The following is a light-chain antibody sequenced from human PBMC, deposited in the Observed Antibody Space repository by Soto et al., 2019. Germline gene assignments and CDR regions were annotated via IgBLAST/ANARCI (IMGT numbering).Light chain of an antibody. CDR3: QKYVVGLTLT. Sequence: VLTPSPGTLSLTPAERGSLSYRCSQCVSRNNLVWYQQRPGQPPRLLFYGASSRATGIPDRFSGSGSGTDFSITISRLEREDFALYYSQKYVVGLTLTFGRGTRLEIK. CDR2: GAS. V-gene: IGKV3-20*01. J-gene: IGKJ5*01. CDR1: QCVSRNN.